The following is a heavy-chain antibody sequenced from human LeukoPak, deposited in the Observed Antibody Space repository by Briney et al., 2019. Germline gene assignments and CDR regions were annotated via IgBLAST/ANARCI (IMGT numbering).Heavy chain of an antibody. CDR2: INHSGSI. D-gene: IGHD1-1*01. Sequence: SETLSLTCAVYGGSFSGYYWSWIRQPPGKGLEWIGEINHSGSINYNPSLKSRVTISVDTSKNQFSLKLSSVTAADTAVYYCARAEQLERPLLGHQPFDYWGQGTLVTVSS. CDR3: ARAEQLERPLLGHQPFDY. V-gene: IGHV4-34*01. CDR1: GGSFSGYY. J-gene: IGHJ4*02.